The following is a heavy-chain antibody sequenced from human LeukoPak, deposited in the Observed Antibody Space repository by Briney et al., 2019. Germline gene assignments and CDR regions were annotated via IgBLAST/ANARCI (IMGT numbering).Heavy chain of an antibody. J-gene: IGHJ6*02. Sequence: SETLSLTCAVYGGSFSGYYWSWIRQPPGKGLEWIGEINHSGSTNYNPSLKSRVTISVDTSKNQFSLKLSSVTAADTAVYYCAKDVKTGGYYGMDVWGRGTTVTVSS. D-gene: IGHD1-14*01. V-gene: IGHV4-34*01. CDR3: AKDVKTGGYYGMDV. CDR1: GGSFSGYY. CDR2: INHSGST.